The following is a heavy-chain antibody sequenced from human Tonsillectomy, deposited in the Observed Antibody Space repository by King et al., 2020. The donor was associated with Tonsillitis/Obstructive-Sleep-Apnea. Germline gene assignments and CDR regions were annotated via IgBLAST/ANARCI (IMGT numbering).Heavy chain of an antibody. CDR2: VRSKAYGEAT. V-gene: IGHV3-49*04. CDR3: TRDRTSNDFWSGYDLDY. Sequence: QLVQSGGGLVQPGRSLRLSCKGSGFTFGDYGMSWVRQAPGKGLEWVGFVRSKAYGEATDYAASVKGRFTISRDDSKSIAYLQMNSLKTEDTAVYYCTRDRTSNDFWSGYDLDYWGQGTLVTVSS. D-gene: IGHD3-3*01. J-gene: IGHJ4*02. CDR1: GFTFGDYG.